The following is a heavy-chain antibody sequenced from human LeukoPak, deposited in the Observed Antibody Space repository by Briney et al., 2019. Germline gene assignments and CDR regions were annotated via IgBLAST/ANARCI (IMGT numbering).Heavy chain of an antibody. J-gene: IGHJ4*02. Sequence: GGSLRLSCAASGFTFSSYAMSWVRQAPEKGLEWVSAISGSGGSTYYADSVKGRFTISRDNSKNTLYLQMNSLRAEDTAVYYCAKLGNSNPLRLPFDYWGQGTLVTVSS. CDR2: ISGSGGST. D-gene: IGHD4-23*01. V-gene: IGHV3-23*01. CDR3: AKLGNSNPLRLPFDY. CDR1: GFTFSSYA.